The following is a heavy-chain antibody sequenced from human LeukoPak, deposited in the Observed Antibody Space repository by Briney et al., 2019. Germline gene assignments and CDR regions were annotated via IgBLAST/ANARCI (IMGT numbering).Heavy chain of an antibody. CDR2: ISSGSKTI. D-gene: IGHD2/OR15-2a*01. CDR3: AKDGSMPWGYYMDV. V-gene: IGHV3-48*01. J-gene: IGHJ6*03. Sequence: GGSLRLSCAASGFTFSSYSMNWVRQAPGKGLEWVSYISSGSKTIYYADSVKGRFTISRDNAKNSLYLQMNSLRAEDTAVYYCAKDGSMPWGYYMDVWGKGTTVTISS. CDR1: GFTFSSYS.